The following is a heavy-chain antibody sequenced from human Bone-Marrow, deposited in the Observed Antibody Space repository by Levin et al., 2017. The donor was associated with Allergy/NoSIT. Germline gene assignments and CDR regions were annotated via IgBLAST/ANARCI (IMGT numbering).Heavy chain of an antibody. CDR1: GFTVSTNY. J-gene: IGHJ4*02. CDR2: IYSGGNT. Sequence: GGSLRLSCAASGFTVSTNYMSWVRQAPGKGLEWVSVIYSGGNTYYADSVKGRFTISRDNSKNTVYLQMNSLRAEDTAVYYCARKAATEDDFWGQGTLVTVSS. V-gene: IGHV3-53*01. CDR3: ARKAATEDDF. D-gene: IGHD2-15*01.